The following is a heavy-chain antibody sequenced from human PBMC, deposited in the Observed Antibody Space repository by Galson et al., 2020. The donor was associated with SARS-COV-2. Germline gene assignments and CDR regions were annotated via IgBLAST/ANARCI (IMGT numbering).Heavy chain of an antibody. CDR2: ITSSGDKT. D-gene: IGHD6-6*01. CDR3: AKGAGSSSDRH. Sequence: GGSLRLSCAASGFTFRSYDMNWVRQSPGKGLEWVSAITSSGDKTYYADSVKGRFTVSRDNSKSTLSLQMNSLRGEDTAVYYCAKGAGSSSDRHGGPGTLVTFSS. V-gene: IGHV3-23*01. CDR1: GFTFRSYD. J-gene: IGHJ4*02.